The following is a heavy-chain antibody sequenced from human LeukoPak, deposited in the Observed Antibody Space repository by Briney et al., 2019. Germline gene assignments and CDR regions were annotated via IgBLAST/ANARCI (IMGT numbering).Heavy chain of an antibody. CDR3: ARDHDDFWSGPYPPLGAFDI. J-gene: IGHJ3*02. V-gene: IGHV3-30*03. Sequence: GGSLRLSCAASGFTFSSYGMHWVRQAPGKGLEWVAVISYDGSNKYYADSVKGRFTISRDNSKNTLYLQMNSLRAEDTAVYYCARDHDDFWSGPYPPLGAFDIWGQGTMVTVSS. CDR1: GFTFSSYG. D-gene: IGHD3-3*01. CDR2: ISYDGSNK.